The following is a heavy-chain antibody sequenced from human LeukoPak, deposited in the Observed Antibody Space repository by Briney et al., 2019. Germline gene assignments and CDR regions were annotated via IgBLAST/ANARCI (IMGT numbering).Heavy chain of an antibody. CDR3: AKVDSSGSY. CDR1: GFIFRNYA. Sequence: GGSLRLSCAASGFIFRNYAMSWVRQAPGKGLEWVSAISASGGSTYYADSVKGHFTISRDNSKNTLFLQTNSLRAEDTALYSCAKVDSSGSYWGQGTLVTVSS. D-gene: IGHD6-25*01. J-gene: IGHJ4*02. V-gene: IGHV3-23*01. CDR2: ISASGGST.